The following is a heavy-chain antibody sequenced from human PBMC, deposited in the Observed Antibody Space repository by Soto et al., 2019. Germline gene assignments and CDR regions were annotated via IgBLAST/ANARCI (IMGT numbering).Heavy chain of an antibody. CDR3: AADATAWQQMVPSDY. V-gene: IGHV1-58*01. D-gene: IGHD2-8*01. CDR1: GFTFTSSA. J-gene: IGHJ4*02. CDR2: IAVGSGYT. Sequence: ASVKVSCKASGFTFTSSAFQWVRQARGQCLEWIGWIAVGSGYTNYAQRFQDRVTLTRDMSTATTYMELSRLTSEDTAIYYCAADATAWQQMVPSDYWGQGTLVTVSS.